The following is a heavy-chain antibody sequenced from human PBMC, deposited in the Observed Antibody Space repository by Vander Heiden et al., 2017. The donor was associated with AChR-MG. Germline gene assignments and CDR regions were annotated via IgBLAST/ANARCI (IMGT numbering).Heavy chain of an antibody. CDR2: ISSSGSTI. CDR1: GFPCRDYD. Sequence: QVQLVESGGGWVKPGGPLKPSWPAPGFPCRDYDMSWIRQAAGKGLECVSYISSSGSTIYYADSVKGRFTISRDNTKNSQYLQMNSLRAEDTAVYYCARGDGVAGGYDYGMDVWGQGTTVTVSS. V-gene: IGHV3-11*01. D-gene: IGHD3-16*01. CDR3: ARGDGVAGGYDYGMDV. J-gene: IGHJ6*02.